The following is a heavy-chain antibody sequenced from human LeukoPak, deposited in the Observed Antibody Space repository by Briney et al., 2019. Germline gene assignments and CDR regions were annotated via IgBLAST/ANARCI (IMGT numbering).Heavy chain of an antibody. Sequence: PSETLSLTCTVSGGSISSYYWSWIRQPPGKGLEWIGYMYYSGSTNYNPSLKSRVTISVDTSKNQFSLKLSSVTAADTAVYYCARDPGSSWYRFDYWGQGTLVTVSS. CDR2: MYYSGST. D-gene: IGHD6-13*01. CDR1: GGSISSYY. V-gene: IGHV4-59*01. CDR3: ARDPGSSWYRFDY. J-gene: IGHJ4*02.